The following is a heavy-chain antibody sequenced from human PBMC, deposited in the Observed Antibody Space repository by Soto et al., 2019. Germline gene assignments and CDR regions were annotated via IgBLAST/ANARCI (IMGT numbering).Heavy chain of an antibody. CDR1: GFTFDDYT. D-gene: IGHD2-2*01. V-gene: IGHV3-43*01. CDR3: AKTGVGCSSTSCYEDYYYYMDV. CDR2: ISWDGGST. J-gene: IGHJ6*03. Sequence: GGSLRLSCAASGFTFDDYTMHWVRQAPGKGLEWVSLISWDGGSTYYADSVKGRFTISRDNSKNSLYLQMNSLRTEDTALYYCAKTGVGCSSTSCYEDYYYYMDVWGKGTTVTVSS.